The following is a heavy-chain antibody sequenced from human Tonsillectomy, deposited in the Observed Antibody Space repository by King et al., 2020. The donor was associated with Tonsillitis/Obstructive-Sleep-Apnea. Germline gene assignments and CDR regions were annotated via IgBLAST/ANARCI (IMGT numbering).Heavy chain of an antibody. J-gene: IGHJ4*02. D-gene: IGHD2-2*01. CDR2: ISGSGGST. CDR1: GFTFSSYA. Sequence: DVQLVESGGGLVQPGGSLRLSCAASGFTFSSYAMSWVRQAPGKGLEWVSAISGSGGSTYYADSVKGRFTISRDNSKNTLYLQMNSLRAEDTAVYYCAKDAYIVVVPAAIGEPLLDYWGQGTLVTVSS. V-gene: IGHV3-23*04. CDR3: AKDAYIVVVPAAIGEPLLDY.